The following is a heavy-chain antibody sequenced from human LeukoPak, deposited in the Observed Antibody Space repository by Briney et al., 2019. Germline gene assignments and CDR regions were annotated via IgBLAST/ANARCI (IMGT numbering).Heavy chain of an antibody. J-gene: IGHJ5*02. CDR2: IYYSGST. V-gene: IGHV4-59*01. CDR1: GGSISSYY. CDR3: ARAKARWCDP. Sequence: SETLSLTCTVSGGSISSYYWSWIRQPPGKGLEWIGYIYYSGSTNYNPSLKSRVTISVDTSKNQFSLKLSSVTAADTAVYYCARAKARWCDPWGQGTLVTVSS.